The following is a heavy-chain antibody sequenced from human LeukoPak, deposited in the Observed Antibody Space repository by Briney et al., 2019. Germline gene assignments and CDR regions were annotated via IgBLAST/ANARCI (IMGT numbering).Heavy chain of an antibody. Sequence: PGGSLRLSCAASGFTVSSNYMNWVRQAPGKGLEWVSVIYSGGSTYYADSVKGRFTISRDNSKNTLYLQMNSLRAEDTAVYYCARDLIGFDMEDVWGKGTTVTISS. V-gene: IGHV3-66*01. CDR3: ARDLIGFDMEDV. CDR2: IYSGGST. J-gene: IGHJ6*04. D-gene: IGHD3-10*01. CDR1: GFTVSSNY.